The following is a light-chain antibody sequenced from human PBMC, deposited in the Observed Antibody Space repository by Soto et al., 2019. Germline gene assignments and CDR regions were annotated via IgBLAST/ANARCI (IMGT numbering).Light chain of an antibody. Sequence: IQMTQSPSTLSASVGDRVTITCRASESISTWLAWYQQKPGKAPQLLIYQASTLERGVPSRFSGSGSGTEFTLTISSLQPDDFATYYCQQYNTFSRTFGPGTKVDI. CDR3: QQYNTFSRT. CDR2: QAS. CDR1: ESISTW. J-gene: IGKJ1*01. V-gene: IGKV1-5*03.